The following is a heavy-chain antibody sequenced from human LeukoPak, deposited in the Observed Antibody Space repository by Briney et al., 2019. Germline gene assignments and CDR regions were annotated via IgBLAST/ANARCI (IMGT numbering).Heavy chain of an antibody. V-gene: IGHV1-18*01. CDR3: ARGLPYYYGSGSQPHDP. CDR1: GYTFTSYG. CDR2: ISAYNGNT. D-gene: IGHD3-10*01. J-gene: IGHJ5*02. Sequence: GASVKVSCKASGYTFTSYGISWVRQAPGQGLEWMGWISAYNGNTNYAQKLQGRVTMTTDTSTSTAYMELRSLRSDDTAVYYRARGLPYYYGSGSQPHDPWGQGTLVTVSS.